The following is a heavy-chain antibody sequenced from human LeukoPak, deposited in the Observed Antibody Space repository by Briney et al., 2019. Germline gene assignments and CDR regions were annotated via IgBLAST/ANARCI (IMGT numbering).Heavy chain of an antibody. CDR3: ATGPVKYSGSYCYYFDY. J-gene: IGHJ4*02. CDR1: GYSLTELS. V-gene: IGHV1-24*01. D-gene: IGHD1-26*01. CDR2: FDPEDGET. Sequence: ASVKVSCKVSGYSLTELSMHWVRQAPGKGLEWMGGFDPEDGETIYAQKFQGRVTMTEDTSTDTAYMELSSLRSEDTAVYYCATGPVKYSGSYCYYFDYWGQGTLVTVSS.